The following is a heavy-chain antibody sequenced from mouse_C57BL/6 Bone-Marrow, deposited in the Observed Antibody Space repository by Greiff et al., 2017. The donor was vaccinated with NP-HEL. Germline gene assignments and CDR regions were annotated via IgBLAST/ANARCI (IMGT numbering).Heavy chain of an antibody. D-gene: IGHD1-1*01. V-gene: IGHV1-18*01. CDR2: INPNNGGT. CDR1: GYTFTDYN. CDR3: ARWGYYGSSYWYFDV. J-gene: IGHJ1*03. Sequence: EVKLMESGPELVKPGASVKIPCKASGYTFTDYNMDWVKQSHGKSLEWIGDINPNNGGTIYNQKFKGKATLTVDKSSSTAYMELRSLTSEDTAVYYCARWGYYGSSYWYFDVWGTGTTVTVSS.